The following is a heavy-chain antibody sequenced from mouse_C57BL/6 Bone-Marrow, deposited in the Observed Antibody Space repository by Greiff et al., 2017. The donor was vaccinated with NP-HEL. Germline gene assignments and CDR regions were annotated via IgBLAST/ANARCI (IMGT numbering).Heavy chain of an antibody. Sequence: QVQLQQSGAELVKPGASVKLSCKASGYTFTEYTIHWVKQRSGQGLEWIGWFYPGSGSIKYNEKFKDKATLTADKSSSTVYMELSRLTYEDSAVYFCARNEGEGLYDPYWYFDVWGTGTTVPGSP. CDR3: ARNEGEGLYDPYWYFDV. J-gene: IGHJ1*03. V-gene: IGHV1-62-2*01. D-gene: IGHD2-3*01. CDR2: FYPGSGSI. CDR1: GYTFTEYT.